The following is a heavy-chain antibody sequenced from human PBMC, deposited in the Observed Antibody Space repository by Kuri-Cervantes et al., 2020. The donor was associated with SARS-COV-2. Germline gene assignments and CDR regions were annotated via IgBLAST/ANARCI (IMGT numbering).Heavy chain of an antibody. J-gene: IGHJ4*02. Sequence: GESLKSSCAASGITFSSYAMHWVRQAPGKGLEWVAVISYDGSNKYYADSVKGRFTISRYNSKNTLYLQMNSLRAEDTAVYYCAREVATMYPLDYWGQGTLVTVSS. CDR2: ISYDGSNK. V-gene: IGHV3-30-3*01. CDR3: AREVATMYPLDY. CDR1: GITFSSYA. D-gene: IGHD5-12*01.